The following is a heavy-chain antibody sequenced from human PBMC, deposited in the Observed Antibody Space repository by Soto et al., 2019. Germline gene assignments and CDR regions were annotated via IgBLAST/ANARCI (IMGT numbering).Heavy chain of an antibody. V-gene: IGHV1-69*01. CDR3: ARGGYSSGSGAFDI. CDR1: GYTFTSYD. D-gene: IGHD6-19*01. J-gene: IGHJ3*02. CDR2: IIPIFGTA. Sequence: QVQLVQSGAEVKKPGASVKVSCKASGYTFTSYDINWVRQAPGQGLEWMGGIIPIFGTANYAQKFQGRVTITADESTSTAYMELSSLRSEDTAVYYCARGGYSSGSGAFDIWGQGTMVTVSS.